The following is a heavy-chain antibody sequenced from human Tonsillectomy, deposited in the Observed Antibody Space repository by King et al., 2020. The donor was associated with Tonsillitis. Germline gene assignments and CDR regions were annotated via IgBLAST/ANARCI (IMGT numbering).Heavy chain of an antibody. V-gene: IGHV1-46*01. CDR1: GYTFASYY. Sequence: QLVQSGTGVKKPGASVRGSCKGSGYTFASYYMHWVRQAPGQGLEWMGIINPSGGRITYAQKFQGRVTMTRDTSTSTVYMALSSLRSEDTAVYYCARSYGSGTYYNDGNYFDYWGQGTLVTVSS. J-gene: IGHJ4*02. CDR3: ARSYGSGTYYNDGNYFDY. D-gene: IGHD3-10*01. CDR2: INPSGGRI.